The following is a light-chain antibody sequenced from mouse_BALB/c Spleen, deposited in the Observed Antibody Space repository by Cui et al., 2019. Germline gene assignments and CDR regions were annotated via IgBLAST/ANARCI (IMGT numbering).Light chain of an antibody. CDR3: QQGNTLPWT. CDR1: QYISNY. V-gene: IGKV10-96*01. Sequence: DIQLTEATSSLSAPLGDRVTNRCRASQYISNYLNWYQQKPDRTAKLLIYNASRLHSGVPSRFSGSGSGTDYSLTISNLEQEDIATYFCQQGNTLPWTFGGGTKLEIK. J-gene: IGKJ1*01. CDR2: NAS.